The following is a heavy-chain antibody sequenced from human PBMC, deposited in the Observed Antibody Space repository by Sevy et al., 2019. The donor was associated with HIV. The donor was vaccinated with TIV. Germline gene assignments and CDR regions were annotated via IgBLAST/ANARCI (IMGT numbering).Heavy chain of an antibody. CDR2: IGTAGDT. D-gene: IGHD1-20*01. V-gene: IGHV3-13*01. CDR3: ERGQSPKWYNWNDTMYIDY. Sequence: GGSLRLSCAASGFTFSSYDMHWVRQATGKGLEWVSAIGTAGDTYYPGSVKGRFTISRENAKNSLYLQMNSLRAGDTAVYYCERGQSPKWYNWNDTMYIDYWGQGTLVTVSS. CDR1: GFTFSSYD. J-gene: IGHJ4*02.